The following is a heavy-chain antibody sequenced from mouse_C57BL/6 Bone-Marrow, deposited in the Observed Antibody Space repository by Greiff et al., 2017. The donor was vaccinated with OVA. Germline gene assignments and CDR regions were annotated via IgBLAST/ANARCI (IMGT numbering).Heavy chain of an antibody. Sequence: QVQLQQSGAELVKPGASVKMSCKASGYTFTTYPIEWMKQNHGKSLEWIGNFHPYNDDTKYNEKFKGKATLTVEKSSSTVYLELSRLTSDDSAVYYCARGGYYYGSSYWYFDVGGTGTTVTVSS. CDR1: GYTFTTYP. V-gene: IGHV1-47*01. CDR3: ARGGYYYGSSYWYFDV. J-gene: IGHJ1*03. CDR2: FHPYNDDT. D-gene: IGHD1-1*01.